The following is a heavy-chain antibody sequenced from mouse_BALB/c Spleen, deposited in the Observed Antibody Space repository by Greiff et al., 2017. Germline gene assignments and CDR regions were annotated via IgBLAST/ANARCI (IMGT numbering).Heavy chain of an antibody. J-gene: IGHJ3*01. Sequence: VHLVESGAELMKPGASVKISCKATGYTFSSYWIEWVKQRPGHGLEWIGEILPGSGSTNYNEKFKGKATFTADTSSNTAYMQLSSLTSEDSAVYYCATYYGYDAGTWFAYWGQGTLVTVSA. CDR2: ILPGSGST. V-gene: IGHV1-9*01. D-gene: IGHD2-9*01. CDR1: GYTFSSYW. CDR3: ATYYGYDAGTWFAY.